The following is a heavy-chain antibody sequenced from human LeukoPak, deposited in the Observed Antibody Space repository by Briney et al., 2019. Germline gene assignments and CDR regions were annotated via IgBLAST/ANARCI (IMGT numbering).Heavy chain of an antibody. CDR3: ARGRRIVVLPGRGYFDL. V-gene: IGHV4-39*02. D-gene: IGHD4/OR15-4a*01. Sequence: SETLSLTCNVSGDSISSSSYYWSWIRVPPGKGLEWIGSIYYAGSTYYNPSLKSRVTLSVDTSTNHFSLNIKSVTAADTAMYYCARGRRIVVLPGRGYFDLWGRGTLVTVSS. CDR2: IYYAGST. CDR1: GDSISSSSYY. J-gene: IGHJ2*01.